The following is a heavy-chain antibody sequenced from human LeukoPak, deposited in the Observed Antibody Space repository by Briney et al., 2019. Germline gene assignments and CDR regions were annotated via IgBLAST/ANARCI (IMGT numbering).Heavy chain of an antibody. CDR3: ARGRRIVVLPGRGYFDL. V-gene: IGHV4-39*02. D-gene: IGHD4/OR15-4a*01. Sequence: SETLSLTCNVSGDSISSSSYYWSWIRVPPGKGLEWIGSIYYAGSTYYNPSLKSRVTLSVDTSTNHFSLNIKSVTAADTAMYYCARGRRIVVLPGRGYFDLWGRGTLVTVSS. CDR2: IYYAGST. CDR1: GDSISSSSYY. J-gene: IGHJ2*01.